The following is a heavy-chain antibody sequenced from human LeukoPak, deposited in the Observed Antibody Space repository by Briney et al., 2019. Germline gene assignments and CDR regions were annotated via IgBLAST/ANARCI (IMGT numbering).Heavy chain of an antibody. Sequence: PGGSLRLSCVVSGIIFRDAWMNWVRQTPGKGLEWVANIKQDGSKKSYVDSVKGRFTISRDNAKNSLYLQMNSLRAEDTAIYYCTRVGYIDEGIDYWGQGTLVTVSS. D-gene: IGHD5-24*01. CDR3: TRVGYIDEGIDY. CDR2: IKQDGSKK. J-gene: IGHJ4*02. CDR1: GIIFRDAW. V-gene: IGHV3-7*04.